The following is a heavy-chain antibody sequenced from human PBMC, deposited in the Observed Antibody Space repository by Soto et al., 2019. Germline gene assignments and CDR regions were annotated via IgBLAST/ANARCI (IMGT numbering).Heavy chain of an antibody. D-gene: IGHD2-2*01. V-gene: IGHV4-39*01. CDR1: GGSISSSSYY. J-gene: IGHJ4*02. CDR2: IYYSGST. Sequence: QLQLQESGPGLVKPSETLSLTCTVSGGSISSSSYYWGWIRQPPGKGLEWIGSIYYSGSTYYNPSLERRVTISVDTSKNQFSLTLSSVTAADTAVYYCAGTSAADPGCFDYWGQGTLVTVSS. CDR3: AGTSAADPGCFDY.